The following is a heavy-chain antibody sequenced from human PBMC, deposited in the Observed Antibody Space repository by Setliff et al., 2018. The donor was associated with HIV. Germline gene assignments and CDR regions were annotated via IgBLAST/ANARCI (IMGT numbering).Heavy chain of an antibody. J-gene: IGHJ4*02. CDR2: INPSSGST. Sequence: VASVKVSCKASGYTFTSYYMHWVRQAPGQGLEWMGIINPSSGSTSNKQKFQGRVTMTRDTSTNTVYMELSSLRFEDTAVYYCARDMKRRSYSDTSPHDYWGQGTLVTVSS. D-gene: IGHD3-22*01. CDR3: ARDMKRRSYSDTSPHDY. CDR1: GYTFTSYY. V-gene: IGHV1-46*01.